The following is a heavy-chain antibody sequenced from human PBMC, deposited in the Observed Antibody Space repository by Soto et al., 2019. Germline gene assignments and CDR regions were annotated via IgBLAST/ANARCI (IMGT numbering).Heavy chain of an antibody. D-gene: IGHD3-22*01. Sequence: GAPAELSSEASRYGKTSRSRRWVQHDTEQVLEWMVIISPDGGRTSYAQKFQGRVTITADESTSTAYMELSSLRSEDTAVYYCAREERGYYYDSSGAFGYWGQGPLVTGSS. CDR3: AREERGYYYDSSGAFGY. V-gene: IGHV1-46*01. J-gene: IGHJ4*02. CDR2: ISPDGGRT. CDR1: RYGKTSRS.